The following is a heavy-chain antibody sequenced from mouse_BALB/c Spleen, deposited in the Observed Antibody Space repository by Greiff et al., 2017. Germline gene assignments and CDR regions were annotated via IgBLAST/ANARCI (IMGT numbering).Heavy chain of an antibody. J-gene: IGHJ3*01. Sequence: EVKLVESGGGLVKPGGSLKLSCAASGFAFSSYDMSWVRQTPEKRLEWVAYISSGGGSTYYPDTVKGRFTISRDNAKNTLYLQMSSLKSEDTAMYYCARHYYGSSRPWFAYWGQGTLVTVSA. D-gene: IGHD1-1*01. CDR3: ARHYYGSSRPWFAY. CDR2: ISSGGGST. V-gene: IGHV5-12-1*01. CDR1: GFAFSSYD.